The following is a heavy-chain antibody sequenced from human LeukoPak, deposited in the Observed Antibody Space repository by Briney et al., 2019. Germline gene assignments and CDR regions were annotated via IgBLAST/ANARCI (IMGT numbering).Heavy chain of an antibody. D-gene: IGHD3-22*01. V-gene: IGHV3-23*01. CDR2: ISGSGDNT. CDR1: GFTFSSYA. CDR3: AKGSYYDSSGSFYFDY. J-gene: IGHJ4*02. Sequence: GGSLRLSCAASGFTFSSYAMSWVRQAPGKGLEWVSGISGSGDNTYYADSVKGRFTISRDNSKNTLYVQVYSLGTEDTAAYYCAKGSYYDSSGSFYFDYWGQGTLVTVSS.